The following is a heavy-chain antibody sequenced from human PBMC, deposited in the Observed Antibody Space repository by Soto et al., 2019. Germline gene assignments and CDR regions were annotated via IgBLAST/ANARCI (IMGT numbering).Heavy chain of an antibody. J-gene: IGHJ4*02. Sequence: ASVKVSCKASGYTFTSYGISWVRQAPGQGLEWMGWISPYNGNTNYAQKLQGRVTMTTDTSTSTAYMELRSLRSDDTAVYHCARGPYGDRYFDYWGQGTLVTSPQ. D-gene: IGHD2-21*02. CDR1: GYTFTSYG. CDR2: ISPYNGNT. V-gene: IGHV1-18*01. CDR3: ARGPYGDRYFDY.